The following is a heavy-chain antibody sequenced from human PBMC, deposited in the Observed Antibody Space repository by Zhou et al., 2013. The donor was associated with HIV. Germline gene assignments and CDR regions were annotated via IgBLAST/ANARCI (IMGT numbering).Heavy chain of an antibody. Sequence: QVHLVQSGDEVKKPGASVKVSCKASGYPFSLYDISWVRQAPGQGLVWMGWISGDNGKTNFGKKFQGRVTMTSDPSTTTVYLEMTGLRKDDTAVYYCARDRTDYYDSSGYYPNWFDPWGQGTLVTVSS. CDR2: ISGDNGKT. CDR3: ARDRTDYYDSSGYYPNWFDP. J-gene: IGHJ5*02. V-gene: IGHV1-18*01. D-gene: IGHD3-22*01. CDR1: GYPFSLYD.